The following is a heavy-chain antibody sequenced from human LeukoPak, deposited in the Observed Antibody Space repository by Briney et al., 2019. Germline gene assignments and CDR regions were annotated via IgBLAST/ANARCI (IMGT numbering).Heavy chain of an antibody. D-gene: IGHD3-3*01. CDR1: GYTFTNYG. CDR3: ARAFYYDFWSGYYTYYYMDV. CDR2: ISAYNGHT. V-gene: IGHV1-18*01. J-gene: IGHJ6*03. Sequence: ASVKVSCKASGYTFTNYGISWVRQAPGQGLEWMGWISAYNGHTKYAQKFQGRVTITRNTSISTAYMELSSLRSEDTAVYYCARAFYYDFWSGYYTYYYMDVWGKGTTVTVSS.